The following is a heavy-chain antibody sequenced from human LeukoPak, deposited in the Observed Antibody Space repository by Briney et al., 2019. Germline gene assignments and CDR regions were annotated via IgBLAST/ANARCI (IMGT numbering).Heavy chain of an antibody. CDR3: AKSYNSGWTEYFQH. V-gene: IGHV3-9*01. Sequence: PGRSLRLSCAASGFIFDDYAMHWVRQVPGKGLEWVSGISWNSGSIGYADSVKGRFTISRDNAKNSLYLQMNSLRAEDTAMYYCAKSYNSGWTEYFQHWGQGTLVTVSS. CDR1: GFIFDDYA. J-gene: IGHJ1*01. D-gene: IGHD6-19*01. CDR2: ISWNSGSI.